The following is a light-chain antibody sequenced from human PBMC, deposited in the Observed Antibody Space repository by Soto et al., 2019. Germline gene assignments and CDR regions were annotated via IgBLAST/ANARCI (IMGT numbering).Light chain of an antibody. Sequence: EMVVTQSTATLSLSPGERATLACRASQRFRPYLAWYQQKPGQPPRLLSYDATNRATGVPARFSASGSGTDFTRTISRLEPEDFAVYYCQQRSNWPPFTFGPGTKGDIK. V-gene: IGKV3-11*01. CDR1: QRFRPY. CDR2: DAT. J-gene: IGKJ3*01. CDR3: QQRSNWPPFT.